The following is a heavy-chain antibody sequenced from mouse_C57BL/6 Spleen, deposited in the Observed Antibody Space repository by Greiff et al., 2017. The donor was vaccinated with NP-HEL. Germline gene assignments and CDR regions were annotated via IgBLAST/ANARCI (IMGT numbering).Heavy chain of an antibody. CDR3: ARDDYGFAY. CDR1: GFTFSSYA. D-gene: IGHD2-4*01. Sequence: DVMLVESGGGLVKPGGSLKLSCAASGFTFSSYAMSWVRQTPEKRLEWVATISDGGSYTYYPDNVKGRFTISRDNAKNNLYLQMSHLKSEDTAIYYCARDDYGFAYWGQGTLVIVSA. V-gene: IGHV5-4*01. CDR2: ISDGGSYT. J-gene: IGHJ3*01.